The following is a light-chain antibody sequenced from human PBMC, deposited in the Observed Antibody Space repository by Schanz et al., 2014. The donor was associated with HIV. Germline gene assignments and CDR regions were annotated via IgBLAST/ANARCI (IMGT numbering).Light chain of an antibody. Sequence: QSALTQPASVSGSPGQSITISCTGTNSDVGGYNFVSWYQHHPAEPPKLIIYEVNKRPSGVPNRFSGSKSGNTASLTVSGLQADDEADYYCSSKATGGRAPFVFGGGTKLTVL. V-gene: IGLV2-14*01. CDR3: SSKATGGRAPFV. CDR1: NSDVGGYNF. CDR2: EVN. J-gene: IGLJ1*01.